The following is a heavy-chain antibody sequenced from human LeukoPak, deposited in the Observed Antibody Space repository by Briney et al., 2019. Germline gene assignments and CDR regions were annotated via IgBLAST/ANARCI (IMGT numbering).Heavy chain of an antibody. J-gene: IGHJ4*02. V-gene: IGHV3-7*01. CDR2: IKQDGSEK. D-gene: IGHD3-10*01. CDR1: GFTFSSYW. Sequence: GGSLRLSCAASGFTFSSYWMSWVRQAPGKGLEWVAKIKQDGSEKYYVDSVKGRFTISRDNAKNSLYLQMNSLRAEDTAVYYCATTDLYGSGSYYGDYWGQGTLVTVSS. CDR3: ATTDLYGSGSYYGDY.